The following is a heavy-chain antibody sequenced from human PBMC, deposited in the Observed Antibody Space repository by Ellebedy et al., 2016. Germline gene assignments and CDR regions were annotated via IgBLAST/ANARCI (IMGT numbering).Heavy chain of an antibody. CDR2: ITRSGDRT. Sequence: GESLKISCAASGFTFSSYAMSWVRQAPGKGLEWVSAITRSGDRTYYADSVKGRFTISRDNSKNTLYLQMNSLRAEDTAVYYCARGITIFGVVIIPDAFDIWGQGTMVTVSS. CDR1: GFTFSSYA. V-gene: IGHV3-23*01. D-gene: IGHD3-3*01. J-gene: IGHJ3*02. CDR3: ARGITIFGVVIIPDAFDI.